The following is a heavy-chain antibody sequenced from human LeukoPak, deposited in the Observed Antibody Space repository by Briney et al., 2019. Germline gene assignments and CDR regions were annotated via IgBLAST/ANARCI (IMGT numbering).Heavy chain of an antibody. Sequence: GGSLRLSYAASGFTFSASWMTWVRQAPGKGLEWVANIKDNGRGEYYVDSVKGRFTVSRDNAKNSVYLQMNSLRAEDTAVYYCARDGSRGWDYWGQGPLVTVSS. D-gene: IGHD1-26*01. CDR1: GFTFSASW. CDR3: ARDGSRGWDY. CDR2: IKDNGRGE. V-gene: IGHV3-7*01. J-gene: IGHJ4*02.